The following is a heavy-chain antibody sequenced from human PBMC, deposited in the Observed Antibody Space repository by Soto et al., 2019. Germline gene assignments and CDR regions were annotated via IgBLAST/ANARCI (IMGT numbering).Heavy chain of an antibody. Sequence: SETLSLTCTVSGGSISSGGHYWSWIRQRPGQGLEWIGYIYYSGTTYYNPSLKSRVTISVDTSENHFSLKLSSVPAADTAVYYCARGFLFDSNPSYPGPRSYWGQGSRGTVSS. J-gene: IGHJ4*02. D-gene: IGHD4-4*01. CDR2: IYYSGTT. CDR3: ARGFLFDSNPSYPGPRSY. V-gene: IGHV4-31*03. CDR1: GGSISSGGHY.